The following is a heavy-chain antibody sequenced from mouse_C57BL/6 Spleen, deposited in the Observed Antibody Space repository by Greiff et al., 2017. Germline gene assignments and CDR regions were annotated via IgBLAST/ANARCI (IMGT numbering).Heavy chain of an antibody. J-gene: IGHJ1*03. CDR1: GYTFTSYW. V-gene: IGHV1-50*01. D-gene: IGHD1-1*01. CDR2: IDPSDSYT. CDR3: ARRGGSSYDWYFDV. Sequence: QVQLQQPGAELVKPGASVKLSCKASGYTFTSYWMQWVKQRPGQGLEWIGEIDPSDSYTNYNQKFKGKATLTVDTSSSTAYMQLSSLTPGDLAVDYCARRGGSSYDWYFDVWGTGTTVTVSS.